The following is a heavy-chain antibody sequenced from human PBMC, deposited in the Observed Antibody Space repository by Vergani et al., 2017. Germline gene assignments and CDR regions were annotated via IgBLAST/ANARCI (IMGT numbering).Heavy chain of an antibody. CDR3: ARTAAAAGTY. CDR2: ISYDGSNK. V-gene: IGHV3-30-3*01. J-gene: IGHJ4*02. CDR1: GFTFSSYA. D-gene: IGHD6-13*01. Sequence: QVQLVESGGGVVQPGRSLRLSCAASGFTFSSYAMHWVRQAPGKGLEWVAVISYDGSNKYYADSVKGRFTISRDNSKNTLYLQMNSLRAEDTAVYYCARTAAAAGTYWGQGTLVTVSS.